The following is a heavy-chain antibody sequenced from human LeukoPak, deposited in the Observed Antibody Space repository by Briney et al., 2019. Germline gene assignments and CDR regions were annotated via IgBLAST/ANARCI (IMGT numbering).Heavy chain of an antibody. D-gene: IGHD3-10*02. CDR3: AELGITMIGGV. J-gene: IGHJ6*04. Sequence: GGSLRLSCAASGFTFSSYAMHWVRQAPGKGLEWVSYISSSGSTIYYADSVKGRFTISRDNAKNSLYLQMNSLRAEDTAVYYCAELGITMIGGVWGKGTTLTISS. CDR1: GFTFSSYA. CDR2: ISSSGSTI. V-gene: IGHV3-48*03.